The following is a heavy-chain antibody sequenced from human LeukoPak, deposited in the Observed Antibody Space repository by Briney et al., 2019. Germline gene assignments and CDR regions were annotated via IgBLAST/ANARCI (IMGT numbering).Heavy chain of an antibody. CDR2: IRTGSTTT. V-gene: IGHV3-48*02. CDR1: GFTFSSYS. CDR3: ARGGAVGMDV. J-gene: IGHJ6*02. Sequence: GGSLRLSCVASGFTFSSYSMNWVRQAPGKGLEWVSDIRTGSTTTYYADSVKGRFTISRDNAKNSLYLQMNSLRDQDTAVYYCARGGAVGMDVWGQGPTVTVSS. D-gene: IGHD1-26*01.